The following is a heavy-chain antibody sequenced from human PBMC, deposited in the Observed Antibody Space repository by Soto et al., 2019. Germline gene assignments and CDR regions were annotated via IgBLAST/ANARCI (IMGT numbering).Heavy chain of an antibody. Sequence: ASVKVSCKASGYTFTSYDINWVRQATGQGLEWMGWMNPNSGNTGYAQKFQGRVTMTRNTSISTAYMELSSLRSEETAVYYCARGGRSSGTRYYYMDVWGKGTTVTVSS. D-gene: IGHD6-25*01. CDR3: ARGGRSSGTRYYYMDV. CDR2: MNPNSGNT. V-gene: IGHV1-8*01. CDR1: GYTFTSYD. J-gene: IGHJ6*03.